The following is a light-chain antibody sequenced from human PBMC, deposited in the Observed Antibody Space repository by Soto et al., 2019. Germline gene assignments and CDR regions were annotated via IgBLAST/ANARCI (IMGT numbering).Light chain of an antibody. J-gene: IGLJ1*01. CDR2: EVS. Sequence: QSLLTQPASVSGSPGQSITISCTGTRSDGGGYNYVSWYQQHPGKAPKLMIYEVSNRPSGASNRFSGSKSGNTASLTISVLHAEDQVDYYCSSYTSITSFSVFPTWTKVTV. V-gene: IGLV2-14*01. CDR1: RSDGGGYNY. CDR3: SSYTSITSFSV.